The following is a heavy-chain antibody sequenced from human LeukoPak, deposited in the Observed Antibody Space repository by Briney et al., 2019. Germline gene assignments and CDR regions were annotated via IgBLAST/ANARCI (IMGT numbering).Heavy chain of an antibody. V-gene: IGHV1-2*02. D-gene: IGHD3-22*01. CDR2: ISPNSGGT. J-gene: IGHJ4*02. CDR1: GYTFTAYY. CDR3: ARVVGYYYDSSGYGYLDH. Sequence: ASVKVSCKASGYTFTAYYIHWVRQAPGQGLQWMGWISPNSGGTNYAESFQDRVTMTRDTSISTAYMGLSRLRSDDTAVYYCARVVGYYYDSSGYGYLDHWGQGTLVTVSS.